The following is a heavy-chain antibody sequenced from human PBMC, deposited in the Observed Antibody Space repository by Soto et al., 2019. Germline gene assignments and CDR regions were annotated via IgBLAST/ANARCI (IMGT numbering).Heavy chain of an antibody. Sequence: PGESLKISCKGSGYSFTSYWIGWVRQMPGKGLEWMGIIYPGDSDTRYSPSFQGQVTISADKSISTTYLQWSSLKASDTAMYYCARSVSQLKLCFDYWGQGTLVTVS. V-gene: IGHV5-51*01. J-gene: IGHJ4*02. CDR1: GYSFTSYW. CDR2: IYPGDSDT. D-gene: IGHD6-6*01. CDR3: ARSVSQLKLCFDY.